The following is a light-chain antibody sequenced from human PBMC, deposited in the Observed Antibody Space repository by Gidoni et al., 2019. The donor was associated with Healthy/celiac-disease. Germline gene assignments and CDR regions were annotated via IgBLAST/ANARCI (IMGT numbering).Light chain of an antibody. CDR2: SNN. V-gene: IGLV1-44*01. CDR3: AAWDDSLNGWV. CDR1: SSNIGSNT. Sequence: QSVLTQPPSASGTPGQGVTISCSGSSSNIGSNTVNWYQQLPGTAPKLLIYSNNQRPSGVPDRFSGSKSGTSASLAISGLQAEDEADYYCAAWDDSLNGWVVGGGTKLTVL. J-gene: IGLJ3*02.